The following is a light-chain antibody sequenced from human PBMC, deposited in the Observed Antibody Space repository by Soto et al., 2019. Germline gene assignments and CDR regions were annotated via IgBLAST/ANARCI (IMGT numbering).Light chain of an antibody. CDR2: AAS. CDR1: QGISNY. CDR3: QKYNSAPWT. V-gene: IGKV1-27*01. Sequence: DIQMTQSPSSLSASVGDRVTITCRASQGISNYSAWYQQKRWKVPKLLIYAASTLQSVIQSRFSGSGSGTDFALTISSLQPEDVATYFCQKYNSAPWTFGQATQVEIK. J-gene: IGKJ1*01.